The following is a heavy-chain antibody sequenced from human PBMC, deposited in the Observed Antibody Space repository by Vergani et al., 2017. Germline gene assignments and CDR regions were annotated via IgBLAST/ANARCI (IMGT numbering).Heavy chain of an antibody. Sequence: QVKLQESGPGLVKPSETLSLTCTVSGASVNSYYWSGIRQPPGKGLEWMGYVSFRGDTLYDPSVKGRMTISLNTSSNQFSLYLTSVTAADTAMYYCARRSNSYYFDIWGQGVLITVSS. D-gene: IGHD2/OR15-2a*01. V-gene: IGHV4-59*02. CDR2: VSFRGDT. CDR1: GASVNSYY. J-gene: IGHJ5*02. CDR3: ARRSNSYYFDI.